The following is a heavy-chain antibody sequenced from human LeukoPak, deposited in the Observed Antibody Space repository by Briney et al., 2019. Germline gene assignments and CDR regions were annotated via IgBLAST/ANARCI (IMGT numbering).Heavy chain of an antibody. D-gene: IGHD3-10*01. Sequence: GRSLRLSCAASGFTFDDYAMHWVRQAPGKGLEWVSGISWNSGSIGYADSVKGRFTISRDNAKNSLYLQMNSLRVEDTALYYCAKGYYYGSGTPPGAFDPWGQGTLVTVSS. CDR2: ISWNSGSI. CDR3: AKGYYYGSGTPPGAFDP. V-gene: IGHV3-9*01. CDR1: GFTFDDYA. J-gene: IGHJ5*02.